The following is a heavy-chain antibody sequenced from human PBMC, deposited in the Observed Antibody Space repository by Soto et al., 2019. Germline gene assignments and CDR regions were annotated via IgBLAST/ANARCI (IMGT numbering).Heavy chain of an antibody. CDR2: ISRTSTYT. J-gene: IGHJ4*02. V-gene: IGHV3-11*06. CDR3: EGGPPESRSAGSPRPDY. CDR1: GFSFSDYD. Sequence: SLRLSCAASGFSFSDYDMSWTRQAPGKGLEWLSYISRTSTYTNYADSVKGRFTISRDNAKNSLYLQMNSLRAEDTAVYYCEGGPPESRSAGSPRPDYWGQGILVTVSS.